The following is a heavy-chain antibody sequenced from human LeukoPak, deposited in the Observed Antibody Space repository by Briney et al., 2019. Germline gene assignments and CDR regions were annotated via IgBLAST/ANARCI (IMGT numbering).Heavy chain of an antibody. CDR3: VRGCSSTSCYPFDY. Sequence: GGSLRLSCAASGFTFSSYSMNWVRQAPGKGLEWVANIKQDGSEKYYVDSVKGRFTISRDNARNTLYMQMNSLRAEDTAVYYCVRGCSSTSCYPFDYWGQGTLVTVSS. CDR1: GFTFSSYS. J-gene: IGHJ4*02. CDR2: IKQDGSEK. D-gene: IGHD2-2*01. V-gene: IGHV3-7*04.